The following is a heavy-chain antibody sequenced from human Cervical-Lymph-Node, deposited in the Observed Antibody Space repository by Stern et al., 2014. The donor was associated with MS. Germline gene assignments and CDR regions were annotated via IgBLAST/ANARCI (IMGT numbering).Heavy chain of an antibody. CDR1: GYTFTSYG. CDR3: ARGVYPSPIGSSWPFGY. J-gene: IGHJ4*02. CDR2: XSAYNGNT. Sequence: QVQLGQSGAEVKKPGASVKVSCKASGYTFTSYGISWVRQAPGQGLEWMGXXSAYNGNTNYAQKLQGRVTMTTDTSTSTAYMELRSLRSDDTAVYYCARGVYPSPIGSSWPFGYWGQGTLVTVSS. V-gene: IGHV1-18*04. D-gene: IGHD6-13*01.